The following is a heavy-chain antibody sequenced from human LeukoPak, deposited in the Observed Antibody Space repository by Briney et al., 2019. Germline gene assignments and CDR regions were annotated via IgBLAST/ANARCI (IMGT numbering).Heavy chain of an antibody. J-gene: IGHJ6*02. CDR3: ARGLRFLEWLSSYYYYGLDV. D-gene: IGHD3-3*01. Sequence: GGSLRLSCAASGFTFSSYAMHWVRQAPGKGLEGVAVISYDGSNKYYADSVKGRFTISRDNSKNTLYLQMNSLRAEDTAVYYCARGLRFLEWLSSYYYYGLDVWGQGTTVTVSS. V-gene: IGHV3-30*04. CDR2: ISYDGSNK. CDR1: GFTFSSYA.